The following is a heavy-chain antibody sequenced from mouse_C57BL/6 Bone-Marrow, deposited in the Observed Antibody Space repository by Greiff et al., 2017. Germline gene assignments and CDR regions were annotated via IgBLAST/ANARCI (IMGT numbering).Heavy chain of an antibody. CDR1: GFTFSDYY. CDR3: ARDVYYAMDY. J-gene: IGHJ4*01. V-gene: IGHV5-16*01. CDR2: INYDGSST. Sequence: EVKLVESEGGLVQPGSSMKLSCTDSGFTFSDYYMAWVRQVPEKGLEWVANINYDGSSTYYLDSLKSRFIISRDNAKNILYLQMSSLKSEDTATYYCARDVYYAMDYWGQGTAVTVSS.